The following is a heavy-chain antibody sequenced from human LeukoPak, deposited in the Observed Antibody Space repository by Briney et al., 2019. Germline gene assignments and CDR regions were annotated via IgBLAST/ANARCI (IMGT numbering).Heavy chain of an antibody. D-gene: IGHD5-18*01. CDR1: GFTFSNYA. J-gene: IGHJ4*02. CDR3: AKDKGYSYSYVFDY. Sequence: GGSLRLSCAASGFTFSNYAISWVRQAPGKGLEWVSTISASGGSTCYADSVRGRFTISRDNSKNTLSLQMNSLRAEDTALYYCAKDKGYSYSYVFDYWGQGTLVTVSS. V-gene: IGHV3-23*01. CDR2: ISASGGST.